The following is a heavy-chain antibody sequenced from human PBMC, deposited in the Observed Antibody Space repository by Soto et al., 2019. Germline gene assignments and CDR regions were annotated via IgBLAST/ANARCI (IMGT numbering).Heavy chain of an antibody. V-gene: IGHV3-66*01. Sequence: GGSLRLSCAASGFTVSSNYMSWVRQAPGKGLEWVSVIYSGVSTYYADSVKGRFTISRDNSKNTLYLQMNSLRAEDTAVYYCATSVRFGNPGDYWGQGTLVTVSS. J-gene: IGHJ4*02. D-gene: IGHD3-10*01. CDR1: GFTVSSNY. CDR3: ATSVRFGNPGDY. CDR2: IYSGVST.